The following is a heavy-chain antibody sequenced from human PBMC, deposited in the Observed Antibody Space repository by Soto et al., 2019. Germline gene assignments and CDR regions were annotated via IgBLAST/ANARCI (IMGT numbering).Heavy chain of an antibody. Sequence: GGSLRLSCAASGFTVSSNYMSWVRQAPGKGLEWVSVIYSGGSTYYADSVKGRFTISRDNSKNTLYLQMNSLRAEDTAVYYCARSGGSYMSDYYYGMDVWGQGTTVTVS. CDR2: IYSGGST. CDR1: GFTVSSNY. D-gene: IGHD1-26*01. V-gene: IGHV3-53*01. CDR3: ARSGGSYMSDYYYGMDV. J-gene: IGHJ6*02.